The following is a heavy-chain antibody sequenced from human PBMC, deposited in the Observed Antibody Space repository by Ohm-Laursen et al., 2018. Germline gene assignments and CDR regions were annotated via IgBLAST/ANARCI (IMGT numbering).Heavy chain of an antibody. J-gene: IGHJ4*02. CDR3: AKDRGVGTSGDSYDY. CDR1: GFTFSSYA. V-gene: IGHV3-23*01. D-gene: IGHD1-1*01. CDR2: ISGNGGGT. Sequence: GSLRLSCTASGFTFSSYAMSWVRQAPGKGLEWVSDISGNGGGTYYTDSVKGRFTISRDNFKKTLYLQMNSLRAEDTAVYYCAKDRGVGTSGDSYDYWGQGTLVTVSS.